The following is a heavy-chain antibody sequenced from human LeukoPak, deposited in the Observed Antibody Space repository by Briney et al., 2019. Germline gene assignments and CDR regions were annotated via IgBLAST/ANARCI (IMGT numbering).Heavy chain of an antibody. D-gene: IGHD3-16*01. CDR2: IYSGGST. J-gene: IGHJ4*02. Sequence: GGSLRLSCAASGFTFSSYSMNWVRQAPGKGLEWVSVIYSGGSTYYADSVKGRFTISRDNSKNTLYLQMNSLRAEDTAVYYCARALYDIPDYWGQGTLVTVSS. CDR3: ARALYDIPDY. CDR1: GFTFSSYS. V-gene: IGHV3-53*01.